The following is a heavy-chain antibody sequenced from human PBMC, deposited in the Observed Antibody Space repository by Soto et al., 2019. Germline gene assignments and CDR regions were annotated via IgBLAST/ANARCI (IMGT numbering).Heavy chain of an antibody. CDR3: ACQWEVLESGIYC. D-gene: IGHD1-26*01. J-gene: IGHJ4*02. V-gene: IGHV3-23*01. CDR2: ISYTGDST. Sequence: GGSLRLSCAASGFTFSSYAMSWVRQAPGKGLEWVSVISYTGDSTYYADSVKGRFTISRDSSKNTLYLQMSSLRAEDTAVYYCACQWEVLESGIYCWGQGTLVTVSS. CDR1: GFTFSSYA.